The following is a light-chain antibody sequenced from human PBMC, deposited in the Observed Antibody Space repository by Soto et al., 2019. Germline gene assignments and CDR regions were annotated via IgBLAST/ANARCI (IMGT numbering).Light chain of an antibody. J-gene: IGLJ3*02. CDR2: SNN. V-gene: IGLV1-44*01. CDR3: AVWDDSLNGVV. Sequence: QAVLTQPPSTSGTPGQRGTISCSGSSCNIGINAVNWYQQLPGTAPKLLIYSNNQRPSGVPDRFSGSKSGTSASLAISGLQSEDEADYYCAVWDDSLNGVVFGGGTKLTVL. CDR1: SCNIGINA.